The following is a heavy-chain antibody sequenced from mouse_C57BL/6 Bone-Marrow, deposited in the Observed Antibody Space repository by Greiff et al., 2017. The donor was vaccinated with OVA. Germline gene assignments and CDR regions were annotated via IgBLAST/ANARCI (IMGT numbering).Heavy chain of an antibody. V-gene: IGHV14-4*01. Sequence: VQLQQSGAELVRPGASVKLSCTASGFNIKDDYMHWVKQRPEQGLEWIGWIDPENGDTEYASKFQGKATITADTSSNTAYLQLSSLTSEDTAVYYCTIYGYYWYFDVWGTGTTVTVSS. CDR1: GFNIKDDY. CDR3: TIYGYYWYFDV. J-gene: IGHJ1*03. D-gene: IGHD2-2*01. CDR2: IDPENGDT.